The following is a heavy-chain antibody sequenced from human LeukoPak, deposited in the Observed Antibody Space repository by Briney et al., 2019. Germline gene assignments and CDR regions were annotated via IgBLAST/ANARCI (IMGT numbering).Heavy chain of an antibody. CDR2: IYPGDSDT. V-gene: IGHV5-51*01. D-gene: IGHD3-10*01. CDR3: ARGIFYGSGSPAQDAFDI. Sequence: GESLKISCKGSGYSFTSYWIGWVRQMPGKGLEWMGIIYPGDSDTRYSPSFQGQVTISADKSISTAYLQWSSLKASDTAMYYCARGIFYGSGSPAQDAFDIWGQGTMVTVSS. J-gene: IGHJ3*02. CDR1: GYSFTSYW.